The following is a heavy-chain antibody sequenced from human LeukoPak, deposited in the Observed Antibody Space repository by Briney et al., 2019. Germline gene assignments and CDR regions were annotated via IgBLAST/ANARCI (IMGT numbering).Heavy chain of an antibody. V-gene: IGHV3-74*01. CDR3: ARDRGSSSISDY. Sequence: GGSLRLSCAASGFTFSNYWMHWVRQAPGKGLVWVSRISTDGITTSYADSVKGRFTISRDNAKNTLYLQMNSLRAEDTAMYYCARDRGSSSISDYWGQGTLVTVSS. CDR1: GFTFSNYW. CDR2: ISTDGITT. J-gene: IGHJ4*02. D-gene: IGHD6-6*01.